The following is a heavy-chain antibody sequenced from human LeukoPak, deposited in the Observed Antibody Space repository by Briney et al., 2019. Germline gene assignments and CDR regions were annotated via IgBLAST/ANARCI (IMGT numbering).Heavy chain of an antibody. CDR2: ISSSGSTI. D-gene: IGHD3-22*01. Sequence: PGGSLRISCAASGFTFSDYYMSWIRQAPGKGLEWVSYISSSGSTIYYADSVKGRFTISRDIAKTSLYLQMNSLRAEDTAVYYCARVVSSGYYGVDYWGQGTLVTVSS. J-gene: IGHJ4*02. CDR1: GFTFSDYY. V-gene: IGHV3-11*01. CDR3: ARVVSSGYYGVDY.